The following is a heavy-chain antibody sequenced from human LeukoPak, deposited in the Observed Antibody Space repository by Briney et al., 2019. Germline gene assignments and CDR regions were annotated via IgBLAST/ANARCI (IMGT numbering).Heavy chain of an antibody. V-gene: IGHV1-69*06. J-gene: IGHJ4*02. CDR3: AGGRTDIVVVPATLRNYYFDY. CDR2: IMPMFGKA. CDR1: GGTFSSYD. D-gene: IGHD2-2*01. Sequence: ASVKVSCKASGGTFSSYDISWVRQAPGQGLEWMGGIMPMFGKAIYAQKFQGRVTTTADKATSTAYMELSSLRSEDTAVYYCAGGRTDIVVVPATLRNYYFDYWGQGTLVTVSS.